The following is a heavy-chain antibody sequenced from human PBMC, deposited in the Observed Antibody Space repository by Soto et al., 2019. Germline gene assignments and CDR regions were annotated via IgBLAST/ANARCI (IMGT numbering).Heavy chain of an antibody. CDR1: GLTFSSYA. J-gene: IGHJ6*04. V-gene: IGHV3-23*04. CDR3: VKDRIVVVPGGMDV. Sequence: EVQLEESGGGLVQPGGSLRLSCVASGLTFSSYAMSWVRQAPGKGLEWVSGLSYSGGDTYYAGSVKGRFTISRDNSKKTLYLQMNSLRAEDTAIYYCVKDRIVVVPGGMDVWGKGTTVTVSS. CDR2: LSYSGGDT. D-gene: IGHD2-15*01.